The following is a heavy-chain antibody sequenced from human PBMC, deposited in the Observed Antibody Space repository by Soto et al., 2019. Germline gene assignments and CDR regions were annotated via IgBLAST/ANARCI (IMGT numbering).Heavy chain of an antibody. CDR2: IDPSDSYT. V-gene: IGHV5-10-1*01. J-gene: IGHJ6*02. D-gene: IGHD5-18*01. Sequence: GESLKISCKGSGYSFTSYWISWVRQMPGKGLEWMGRIDPSDSYTNYSPSFQGHVTISADKSISTAYLQWSSLEASDTAMYYCATVDTDGMDVWGQGTTVTVSS. CDR3: ATVDTDGMDV. CDR1: GYSFTSYW.